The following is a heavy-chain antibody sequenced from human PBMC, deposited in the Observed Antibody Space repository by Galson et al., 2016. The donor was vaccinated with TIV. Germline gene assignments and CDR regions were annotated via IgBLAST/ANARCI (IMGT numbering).Heavy chain of an antibody. D-gene: IGHD4-11*01. CDR2: VYHTGNT. CDR1: GYSISTGYY. CDR3: ARVYSDYPGGAFDI. J-gene: IGHJ3*02. Sequence: ETLSLTCAVSGYSISTGYYWGWIRQPPGKGLEWIGSVYHTGNTYYNPSLKSRVAASIATSSNHFSPKLSPVTAPDTAVYFCARVYSDYPGGAFDIWGQGTMVTVSS. V-gene: IGHV4-38-2*01.